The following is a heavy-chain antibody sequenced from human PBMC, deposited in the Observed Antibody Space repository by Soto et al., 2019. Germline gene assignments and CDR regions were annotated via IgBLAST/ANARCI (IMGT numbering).Heavy chain of an antibody. CDR2: IGADNGNT. Sequence: ASVKVSCKASGFTFTSSAMQWVRQARGQGLEWMGWIGADNGNTNYAQKLQGRVTMTTDTSTSTAYMELRSLRSDDTAVYYCARVKGSGYHNWFDPWGQGTLVTVSS. J-gene: IGHJ5*02. D-gene: IGHD3-22*01. CDR1: GFTFTSSA. CDR3: ARVKGSGYHNWFDP. V-gene: IGHV1-18*01.